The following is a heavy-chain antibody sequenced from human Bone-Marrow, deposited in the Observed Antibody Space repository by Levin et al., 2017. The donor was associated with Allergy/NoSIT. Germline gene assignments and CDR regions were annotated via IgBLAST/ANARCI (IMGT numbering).Heavy chain of an antibody. V-gene: IGHV4-34*01. J-gene: IGHJ4*02. CDR3: ARRSGGYVRDDY. D-gene: IGHD5-12*01. CDR1: GGSFSAYF. CDR2: VNHSGST. Sequence: SETLSLTCAVSGGSFSAYFWSWIRQPPGKGLEWIGEVNHSGSTNYNPSLKSRVTISVDTSKNQFSLKLISVTAADTAVYYCARRSGGYVRDDYWGQGTLVTVSS.